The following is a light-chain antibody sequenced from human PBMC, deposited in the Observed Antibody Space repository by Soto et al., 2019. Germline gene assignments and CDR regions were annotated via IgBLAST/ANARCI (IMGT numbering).Light chain of an antibody. Sequence: QSALTQPPSASGSPGQSVTITCSGTSSDVGEENYVSWYQQHPGKVPKLILYEVSNRPSGVSNRFSGSKSGNTASLTISGLQAEDEADYYCSSYTSSSTGVFGTGTKVTVL. V-gene: IGLV2-14*01. J-gene: IGLJ1*01. CDR1: SSDVGEENY. CDR3: SSYTSSSTGV. CDR2: EVS.